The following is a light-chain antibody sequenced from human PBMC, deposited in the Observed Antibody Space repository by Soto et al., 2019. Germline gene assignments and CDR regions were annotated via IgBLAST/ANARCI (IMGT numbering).Light chain of an antibody. CDR1: QSVSTN. J-gene: IGKJ4*01. Sequence: IVMTQSPATLSVSPGERATLSCRASQSVSTNLAWYQRRPGQAPRLLIYGASTRATDIPARFSGTGSGTEFTLTISSLQSEDFAVYYCQQYYQWPTFGGGTQVEIK. CDR3: QQYYQWPT. V-gene: IGKV3-15*01. CDR2: GAS.